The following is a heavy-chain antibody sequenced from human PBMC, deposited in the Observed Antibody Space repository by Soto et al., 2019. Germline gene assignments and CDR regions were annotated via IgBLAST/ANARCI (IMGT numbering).Heavy chain of an antibody. J-gene: IGHJ4*02. CDR1: GLNFSSYG. D-gene: IGHD5-12*01. CDR3: ARGRKSLTTIVGSSFDY. Sequence: PGGSLRLSCASSGLNFSSYGMHWVRQAPGKGLEWVAVIWYDGSNKYYADSVKGRFTISRDNSKNTLYLQMNSLRAEDTAVYYCARGRKSLTTIVGSSFDYWGQGTLVTVS. V-gene: IGHV3-33*01. CDR2: IWYDGSNK.